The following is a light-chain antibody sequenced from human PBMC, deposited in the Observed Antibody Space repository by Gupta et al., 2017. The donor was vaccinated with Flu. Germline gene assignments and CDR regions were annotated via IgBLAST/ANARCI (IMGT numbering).Light chain of an antibody. Sequence: TISCTGTRSDVGDYNYVSWYQQHPGKAPQLMIYDVTNRPSGVSTRFSGSKSGNTASLTISGLQAEDEADYYCASYTTSNTLYVFGTGTKVTGL. CDR1: RSDVGDYNY. V-gene: IGLV2-14*03. J-gene: IGLJ1*01. CDR3: ASYTTSNTLYV. CDR2: DVT.